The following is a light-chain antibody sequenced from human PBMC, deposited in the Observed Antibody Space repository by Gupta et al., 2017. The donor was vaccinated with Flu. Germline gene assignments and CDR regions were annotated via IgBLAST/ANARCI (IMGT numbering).Light chain of an antibody. CDR3: QQDYNLPYT. Sequence: DIQMTQSPSSLSASAGDRVTITCQASQDISKYLNWFQQKPGKAPKLLIYDASNLERGVPSRFSGSGSGTDFTFTISSLQPEDIATYYCQQDYNLPYTFGQGTKLEIK. CDR1: QDISKY. CDR2: DAS. J-gene: IGKJ2*01. V-gene: IGKV1-33*01.